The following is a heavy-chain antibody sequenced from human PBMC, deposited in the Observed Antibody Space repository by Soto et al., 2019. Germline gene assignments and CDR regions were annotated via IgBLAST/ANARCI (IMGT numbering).Heavy chain of an antibody. CDR3: AHIIRSGGSCYFDY. J-gene: IGHJ4*02. CDR2: IYWDDDK. V-gene: IGHV2-5*02. CDR1: GFSLSTSGVG. Sequence: SGPTLVKPTQTLTLTCTFSGFSLSTSGVGVGWIRQPPGKALEWLALIYWDDDKRYSPSLKSKLTITKDTSKNQVVLTMTNMDPVDTATYYCAHIIRSGGSCYFDYWGQGTLVTVSS. D-gene: IGHD2-15*01.